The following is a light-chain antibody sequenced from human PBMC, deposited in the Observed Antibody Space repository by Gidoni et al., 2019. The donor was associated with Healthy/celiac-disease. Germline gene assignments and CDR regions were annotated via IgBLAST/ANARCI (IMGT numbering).Light chain of an antibody. CDR3: CSYAGSYTWV. Sequence: SALTQPRSVSGSPGQSFTISCTGTSSDVGGYNYVSWYQQHPGKAPKLMIYDVSKRPSGVPDRFSGSKSGNTASLTISGLQAEDEADYYCCSYAGSYTWVFGGGTKLTVL. V-gene: IGLV2-11*01. CDR1: SSDVGGYNY. CDR2: DVS. J-gene: IGLJ2*01.